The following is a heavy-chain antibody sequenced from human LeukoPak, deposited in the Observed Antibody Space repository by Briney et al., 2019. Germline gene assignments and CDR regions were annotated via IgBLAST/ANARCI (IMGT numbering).Heavy chain of an antibody. CDR2: ISYDGTNK. D-gene: IGHD3-22*01. CDR3: ARSNYYDSRSWGFDI. J-gene: IGHJ3*02. V-gene: IGHV3-30*04. Sequence: GGSLRLSCAASGFTFSSYAMHWVRQAPGKGLEWVTIISYDGTNKYYADSVKGRFTISRDNSKNTLFLQMNSLRAEDTAVYYCARSNYYDSRSWGFDIWGQGTMVTISS. CDR1: GFTFSSYA.